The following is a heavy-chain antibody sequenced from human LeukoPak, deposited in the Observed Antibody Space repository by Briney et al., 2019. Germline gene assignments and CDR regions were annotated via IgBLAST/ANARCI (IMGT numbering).Heavy chain of an antibody. V-gene: IGHV1-18*01. CDR3: ARGLGLRLRPSRFDP. Sequence: GASVKVSCKTSGYTFTNYGIGWVRQAPGKGLEGMGWISAYSGDTHYVQKFHDRVTMTIDTSTNTAYMQLTTLTSDDTAVYYCARGLGLRLRPSRFDPWGQGTLVTVSS. CDR1: GYTFTNYG. J-gene: IGHJ5*02. D-gene: IGHD2-21*02. CDR2: ISAYSGDT.